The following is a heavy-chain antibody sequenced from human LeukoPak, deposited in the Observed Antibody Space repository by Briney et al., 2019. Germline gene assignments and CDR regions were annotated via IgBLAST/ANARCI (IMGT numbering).Heavy chain of an antibody. CDR2: IYYGGST. D-gene: IGHD1-26*01. CDR3: ARGRVGATVAGWFDP. V-gene: IGHV4-59*12. J-gene: IGHJ5*02. Sequence: SETLSLTCTVSGGSISSYDWSWIRQPPGKGLEWVGYIYYGGSTNYNPSLKSRVTISVDTSKNQFSLKLSSVTAADTAVYFCARGRVGATVAGWFDPWGQGTLVTVSS. CDR1: GGSISSYD.